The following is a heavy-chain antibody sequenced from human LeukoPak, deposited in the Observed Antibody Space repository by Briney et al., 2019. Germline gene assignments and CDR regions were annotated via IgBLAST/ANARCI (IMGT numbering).Heavy chain of an antibody. J-gene: IGHJ5*02. CDR1: GGSISSYY. CDR2: IYTSGST. Sequence: PSETLSLTCTVSGGSISSYYWSWIRQPAGKGLEWIGRIYTSGSTNYNPSLKSRVTMSVDTSKNQFSLKLSSVTAADTAVYYCARDRGTIFGVVTANWFDPWGQGTLVSVSS. CDR3: ARDRGTIFGVVTANWFDP. V-gene: IGHV4-4*07. D-gene: IGHD3-3*01.